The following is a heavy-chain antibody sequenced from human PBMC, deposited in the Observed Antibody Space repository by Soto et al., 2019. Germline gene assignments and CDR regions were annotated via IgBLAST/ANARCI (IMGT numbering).Heavy chain of an antibody. D-gene: IGHD3-10*01. V-gene: IGHV3-23*01. CDR2: LDGAGGST. Sequence: GGSLRLSCLASGFTFSDYAMTWVRHVPGRGLEWVASLDGAGGSTYYADSVRGRFTISRDNSQNTLFLQMRRLTVDDTAIYYCTAPRDEYGSGVSWFTYGMDIWGQGTTVTVSS. J-gene: IGHJ6*02. CDR3: TAPRDEYGSGVSWFTYGMDI. CDR1: GFTFSDYA.